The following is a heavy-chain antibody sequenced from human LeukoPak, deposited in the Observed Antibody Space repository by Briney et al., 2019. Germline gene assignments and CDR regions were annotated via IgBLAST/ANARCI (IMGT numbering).Heavy chain of an antibody. Sequence: KPSETLSLTCTVSGDSVSSGSYYWSWIRQPPGKGLEWIGYIYYSGSTNYNPSLKSRVTISVDTSKNQFSLKLSSVTAADTAVYYCARSPFLSGVDYWGQGTLVTVSS. J-gene: IGHJ4*02. CDR3: ARSPFLSGVDY. CDR2: IYYSGST. V-gene: IGHV4-61*01. CDR1: GDSVSSGSYY. D-gene: IGHD3-10*01.